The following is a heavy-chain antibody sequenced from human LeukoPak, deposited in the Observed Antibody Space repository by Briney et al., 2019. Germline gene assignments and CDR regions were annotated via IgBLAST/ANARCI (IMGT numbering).Heavy chain of an antibody. CDR2: INPSGGST. J-gene: IGHJ4*02. CDR1: GYTFTSYY. D-gene: IGHD2-2*01. Sequence: GASVKVSCKASGYTFTSYYMHCVRPAPGQGLEWMGIINPSGGSTSYAQKFQGRVTMTRDTSTSTVYMELSSLRSEDTAVYYCARDTSSTSRLMYWGRGTLVTVSS. CDR3: ARDTSSTSRLMY. V-gene: IGHV1-46*03.